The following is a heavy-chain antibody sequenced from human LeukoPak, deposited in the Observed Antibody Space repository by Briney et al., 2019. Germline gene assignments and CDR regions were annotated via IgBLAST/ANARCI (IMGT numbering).Heavy chain of an antibody. CDR1: GGSFSGYY. J-gene: IGHJ4*02. CDR3: ARTRGYSGYSDY. V-gene: IGHV4-34*01. Sequence: SETLSLTCAVYGGSFSGYYWSWIRQPPRKGLEWIGEINHSGSTNYNPSLKSRVTISVDTSKNQFSLKLSSVTAADTAVYYCARTRGYSGYSDYWGQGTLVTVSS. CDR2: INHSGST. D-gene: IGHD5-12*01.